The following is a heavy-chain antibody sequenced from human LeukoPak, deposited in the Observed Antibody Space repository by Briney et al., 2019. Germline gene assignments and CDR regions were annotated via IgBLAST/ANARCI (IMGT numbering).Heavy chain of an antibody. CDR1: GFTFSSYG. V-gene: IGHV3-23*01. J-gene: IGHJ4*02. D-gene: IGHD6-19*01. Sequence: PGGSLRLSCAASGFTFSSYGMSRVRQAPGKGLKWVSAISGSGGSTYYADSVKGRFTISRDNSKNSLYLQMNSLRAEDTAMYYCARETPDSSGWDWGQGTLVTVSS. CDR3: ARETPDSSGWD. CDR2: ISGSGGST.